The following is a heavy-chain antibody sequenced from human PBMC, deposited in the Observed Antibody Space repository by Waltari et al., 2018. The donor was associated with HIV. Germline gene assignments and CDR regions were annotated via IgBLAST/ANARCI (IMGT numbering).Heavy chain of an antibody. CDR2: ISYDGSNK. CDR1: GFTCRRYG. D-gene: IGHD3-9*01. Sequence: QVQLVESGGGVVQPGRSLRLSGAASGFTCRRYGTPWVRQASGKGLEWVAVISYDGSNKYYADSVKGRFTISRDNSKNTLYLQMNSLRAEDTAVYYCAKDTDLTGFFYYYGLDVWGQGTTVTVSS. J-gene: IGHJ6*02. V-gene: IGHV3-30*18. CDR3: AKDTDLTGFFYYYGLDV.